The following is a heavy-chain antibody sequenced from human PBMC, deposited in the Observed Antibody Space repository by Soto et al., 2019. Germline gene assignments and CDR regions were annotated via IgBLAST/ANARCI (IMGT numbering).Heavy chain of an antibody. V-gene: IGHV5-10-1*01. Sequence: GESLKISCKASGFIFTSHWLSWVRQMPGKGLEWMGMLNPKDSFANYSPSFRGHVTISPDTSVTTAYLKWSSLKASDTAIYYCARNKSGGGSYPFDFWGQGTLVTVSS. CDR2: LNPKDSFA. J-gene: IGHJ4*02. D-gene: IGHD3-10*01. CDR1: GFIFTSHW. CDR3: ARNKSGGGSYPFDF.